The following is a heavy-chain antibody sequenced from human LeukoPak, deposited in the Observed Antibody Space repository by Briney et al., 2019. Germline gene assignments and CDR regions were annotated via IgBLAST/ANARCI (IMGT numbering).Heavy chain of an antibody. Sequence: GESLKISCKGSGYSINNYRIGWVRQMPGKGLEWMGIIYPADSDIRYSPSFQGQVTISADKSISTAYLQWSSLKASDTAMYYCARQEYCSGGSCYTWFDPWAREPWSPSPQ. CDR3: ARQEYCSGGSCYTWFDP. CDR2: IYPADSDI. J-gene: IGHJ5*02. CDR1: GYSINNYR. V-gene: IGHV5-51*01. D-gene: IGHD2-15*01.